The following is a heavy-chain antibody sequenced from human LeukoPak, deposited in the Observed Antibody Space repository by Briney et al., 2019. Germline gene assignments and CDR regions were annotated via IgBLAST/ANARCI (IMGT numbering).Heavy chain of an antibody. CDR2: INPGGGST. D-gene: IGHD6-6*01. CDR3: ARDIAPRPGPEYYFDS. Sequence: GSSVKVSCKASGGTFSSYAISWVRQAPGQGLEWMGIINPGGGSTNYAQNFQGRVSMTTDMSTTTVYMELSHLRSEDTALYYCARDIAPRPGPEYYFDSWGQGTLVTVSS. J-gene: IGHJ4*02. V-gene: IGHV1-46*01. CDR1: GGTFSSYA.